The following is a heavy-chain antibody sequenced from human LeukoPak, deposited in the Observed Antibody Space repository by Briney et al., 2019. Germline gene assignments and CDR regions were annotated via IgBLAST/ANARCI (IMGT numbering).Heavy chain of an antibody. Sequence: GGSLRLSCAASGFTFDSYAMSWVRQAPGKGMEWVSAVSRFGGTTYYAHSAKGRFTISRDNSNNTVYLQMNSLRVEYTALYYCVKHVGSRWSNNRFDPWGQGTLVTVS. CDR2: VSRFGGTT. CDR3: VKHVGSRWSNNRFDP. D-gene: IGHD6-13*01. V-gene: IGHV3-23*01. CDR1: GFTFDSYA. J-gene: IGHJ5*02.